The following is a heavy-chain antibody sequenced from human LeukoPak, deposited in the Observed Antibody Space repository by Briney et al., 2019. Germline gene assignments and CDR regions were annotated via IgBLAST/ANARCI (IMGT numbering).Heavy chain of an antibody. CDR3: ARDFRYGDQIDY. V-gene: IGHV3-7*01. J-gene: IGHJ4*02. CDR1: GFTFSSYW. D-gene: IGHD4-17*01. CDR2: IKQDGSEK. Sequence: GRSLRLSCAASGFTFSSYWMSWVRQAPGKGLEGVANIKQDGSEKYYVDSVKGRFTISRDNAKNSLYLQMNSLRAEDTAVYYCARDFRYGDQIDYWGQGTLVTVSS.